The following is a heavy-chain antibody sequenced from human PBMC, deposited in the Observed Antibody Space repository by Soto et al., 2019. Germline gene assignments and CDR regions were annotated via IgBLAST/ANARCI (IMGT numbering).Heavy chain of an antibody. V-gene: IGHV1-69*01. CDR1: GGTFSSYA. Sequence: QVQLVQSGAEVKKPGSSVKVSCKASGGTFSSYAISWVRQAPGQGLEWLGGIIPIYGSANYAQTFQGRVPLIYDESARPADMAQRSLRSEDTAVYYCARDTPRRYYYSYYGMDVWGHGTTVTVSS. CDR3: ARDTPRRYYYSYYGMDV. CDR2: IIPIYGSA. J-gene: IGHJ6*02.